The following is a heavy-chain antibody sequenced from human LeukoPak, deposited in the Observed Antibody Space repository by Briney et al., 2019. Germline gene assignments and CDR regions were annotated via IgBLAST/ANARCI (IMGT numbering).Heavy chain of an antibody. CDR3: ARGPTVGAHCADY. CDR1: GYTFTGYY. V-gene: IGHV1-2*02. D-gene: IGHD1-26*01. Sequence: ASVKVSCKASGYTFTGYYMHWVRQAPGQGLEWMGWINPNSGGTNYALKFQGRVTMTRDTSISTAYMELSRLRSDDTAVYYCARGPTVGAHCADYWGQGTLVTVSS. CDR2: INPNSGGT. J-gene: IGHJ4*02.